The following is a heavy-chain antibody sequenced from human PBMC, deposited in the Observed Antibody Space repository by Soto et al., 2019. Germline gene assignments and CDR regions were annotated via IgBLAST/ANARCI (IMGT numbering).Heavy chain of an antibody. J-gene: IGHJ4*02. CDR3: ARLRTTVAYFDY. V-gene: IGHV4-39*02. CDR2: IYYRGST. CDR1: GGSITSSYYY. D-gene: IGHD4-4*01. Sequence: QLQLQESGPGLVKPSETLSLTCTVSGGSITSSYYYWGWIRQPPGKGLEWIGHIYYRGSTYYSPSLKSRVSISVDTSNNHFSLKLSSVTAADTAVYYCARLRTTVAYFDYWGQGTLVTVSS.